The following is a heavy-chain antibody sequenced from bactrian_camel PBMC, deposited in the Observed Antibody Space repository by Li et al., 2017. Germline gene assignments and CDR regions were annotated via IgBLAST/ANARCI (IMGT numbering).Heavy chain of an antibody. J-gene: IGHJ4*01. CDR1: GRSFHVHY. CDR2: IYTNDDTP. Sequence: HVQLVESGGGSVQAGGSLKLSCTFTGRSFHVHYMAWFHQGPANEREGVARIYTNDDTPYYDDSVKGRFTISRDNTKNMLYLQMNSLKSEDTALYYCTNGTFGAGFALWGQGTQVTVS. CDR3: TNGTFGAGFAL. D-gene: IGHD5*01. V-gene: IGHV3S54*01.